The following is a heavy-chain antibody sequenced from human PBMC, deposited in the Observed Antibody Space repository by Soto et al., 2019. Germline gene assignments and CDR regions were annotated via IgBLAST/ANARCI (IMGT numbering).Heavy chain of an antibody. D-gene: IGHD4-17*01. V-gene: IGHV1-18*01. Sequence: WASVKVSCKASGYTFISYGISWVRQAPGQGLEWVGWISAYNGNTNYAQKLQGRVTMTTDTSTSTAYMELRSLRSDDTAVYYCARDLRTHGEIDYWGQGTLVTVSS. CDR1: GYTFISYG. CDR2: ISAYNGNT. J-gene: IGHJ4*02. CDR3: ARDLRTHGEIDY.